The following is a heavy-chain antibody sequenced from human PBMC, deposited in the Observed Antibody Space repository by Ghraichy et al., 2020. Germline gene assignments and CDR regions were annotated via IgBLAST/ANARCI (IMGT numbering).Heavy chain of an antibody. Sequence: SETLSLTCTVSGGSISSSSYYWGWIRQPPGKGLEWIGSIYYSGSTYYNPSLKSRVTISVDTSKNQFSLKLSSVTAADTAVYYCARHPGYLEQWLVYYFDYWGQGTLVTVSS. CDR3: ARHPGYLEQWLVYYFDY. V-gene: IGHV4-39*01. D-gene: IGHD6-19*01. CDR1: GGSISSSSYY. J-gene: IGHJ4*02. CDR2: IYYSGST.